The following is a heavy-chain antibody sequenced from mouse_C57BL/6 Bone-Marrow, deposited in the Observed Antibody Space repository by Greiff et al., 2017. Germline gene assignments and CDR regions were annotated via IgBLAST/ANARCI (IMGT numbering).Heavy chain of an antibody. Sequence: EVQLQESGGGLVKPGGSLKLSCAASGFTFSDYGMHWVRQAPEKGLEWVAYISSGSSTIYSTDTVKGRFTISRDNAKNTLFLQMTSLRSEDTAMYYYATSSFDYWGQGTTLTVSS. D-gene: IGHD1-1*01. J-gene: IGHJ2*01. CDR2: ISSGSSTI. CDR1: GFTFSDYG. CDR3: ATSSFDY. V-gene: IGHV5-17*01.